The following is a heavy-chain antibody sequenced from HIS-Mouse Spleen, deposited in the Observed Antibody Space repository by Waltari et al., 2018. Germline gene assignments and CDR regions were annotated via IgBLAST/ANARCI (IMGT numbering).Heavy chain of an antibody. D-gene: IGHD6-13*01. CDR3: AREIPYSSSWYDWYFDL. J-gene: IGHJ2*01. Sequence: QLQLQESGPGLVKPSETLSLTCTVSGGSISSSSYHWGWTRQPPGKGLEWIGGIYYSGSTYYNPSLKSRVTISVDTSKNQFSLKLSSVTAADTAVYYCAREIPYSSSWYDWYFDLWGRGTLVTVSS. CDR1: GGSISSSSYH. CDR2: IYYSGST. V-gene: IGHV4-39*07.